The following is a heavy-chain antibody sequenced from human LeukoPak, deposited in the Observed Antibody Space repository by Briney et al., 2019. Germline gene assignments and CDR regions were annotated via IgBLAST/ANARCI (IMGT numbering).Heavy chain of an antibody. CDR3: ASRYFCSSTSCYTFDY. D-gene: IGHD2-2*02. J-gene: IGHJ4*02. Sequence: SETLSLTCAVYGEPFNGYYWNWIRQSPGKGLELIGEINHSGSTNYNPSLKSRVTISVDTSKNQFSLKLNSVTAADTAVYYCASRYFCSSTSCYTFDYWGQGTLVTVSS. V-gene: IGHV4-34*01. CDR1: GEPFNGYY. CDR2: INHSGST.